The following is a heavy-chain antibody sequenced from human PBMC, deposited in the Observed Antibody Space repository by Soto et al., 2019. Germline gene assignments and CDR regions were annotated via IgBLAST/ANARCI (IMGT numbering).Heavy chain of an antibody. V-gene: IGHV3-23*01. CDR2: IGGGGRTK. CDR1: GLSFSNYA. CDR3: AKSSNDFVWGTFRHLDS. J-gene: IGHJ4*02. D-gene: IGHD3-16*02. Sequence: GGSLRLSCAASGLSFSNYAMTWVRQAPGKGLEWVSSIGGGGRTKYYADSVEGQFTISRDNSNNTLYLHMSSLRGEDTAVYHCAKSSNDFVWGTFRHLDSWGRGTLVTVSS.